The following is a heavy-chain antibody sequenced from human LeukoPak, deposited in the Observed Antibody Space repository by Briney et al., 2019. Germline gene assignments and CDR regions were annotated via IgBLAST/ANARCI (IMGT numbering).Heavy chain of an antibody. V-gene: IGHV1-18*01. Sequence: ASVKVSCTASGYTFTSYAMHWVRQAPGQGLEWMGWISAYNGNTNYAQKLQGRVTMTTDTSTSTAYMELRSLRSDDTAVYYCARVSDYEGFYFDYWGQGTLVTVSS. CDR2: ISAYNGNT. CDR3: ARVSDYEGFYFDY. D-gene: IGHD4-17*01. CDR1: GYTFTSYA. J-gene: IGHJ4*02.